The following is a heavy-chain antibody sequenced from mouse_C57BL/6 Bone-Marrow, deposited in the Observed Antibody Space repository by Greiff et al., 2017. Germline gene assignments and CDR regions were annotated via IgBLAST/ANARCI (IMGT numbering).Heavy chain of an antibody. J-gene: IGHJ4*01. Sequence: QVQLQQSGAELVKPGASVKLSCKASGYTFTSYWMQWVKQRPGQGLEWIGEIDPSDSYTNYNQKFKGKATLTVDTSSSTAYMQLSSLTSEDSAVYYCASDDYYAMDYWGQGTSVTVSS. D-gene: IGHD2-3*01. CDR2: IDPSDSYT. CDR1: GYTFTSYW. V-gene: IGHV1-50*01. CDR3: ASDDYYAMDY.